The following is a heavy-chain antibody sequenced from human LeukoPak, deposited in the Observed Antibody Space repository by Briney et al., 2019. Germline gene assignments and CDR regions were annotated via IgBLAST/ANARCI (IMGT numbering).Heavy chain of an antibody. CDR3: ARLYDSSGYRGVYFDY. CDR2: IYPGDSDT. V-gene: IGHV5-51*01. J-gene: IGHJ4*02. D-gene: IGHD3-22*01. Sequence: GESLQISCQGSGYSFTSYWIGWVRQMPGKGLEWMGIIYPGDSDTRYSPSFQGQVTISADKSISTAYLQWSSLKASDTAMYYCARLYDSSGYRGVYFDYWGQGTLVTVSS. CDR1: GYSFTSYW.